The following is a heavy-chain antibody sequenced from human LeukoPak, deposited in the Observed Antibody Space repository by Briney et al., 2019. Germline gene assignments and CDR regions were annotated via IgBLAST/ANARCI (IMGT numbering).Heavy chain of an antibody. CDR3: ARRDIGGYYGFNWFDP. Sequence: SETLSLTCTVSGGSISSSSYYWDWIRQPPGKGLEWIGSIYYSGSTYYNPSLKSRVTISVDTSKNQFSLKLSSVTAADTAVYYAARRDIGGYYGFNWFDPWGQGTLVTVSS. CDR1: GGSISSSSYY. V-gene: IGHV4-39*01. J-gene: IGHJ5*02. D-gene: IGHD3-22*01. CDR2: IYYSGST.